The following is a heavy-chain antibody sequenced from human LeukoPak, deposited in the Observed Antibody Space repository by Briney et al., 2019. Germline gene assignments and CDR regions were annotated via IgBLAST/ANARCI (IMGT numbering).Heavy chain of an antibody. CDR3: TTVMQNDYVLGGEYYFDY. CDR1: GFTFSNAW. J-gene: IGHJ4*02. CDR2: IKSKTDGGTT. D-gene: IGHD4-17*01. Sequence: NPGGSLRLSCAASGFTFSNAWMSWVRQAPGKGLEWVGRIKSKTDGGTTDYAAPVKGRFTISRDDSKNTLYLQMNSLKTEDTAVYYCTTVMQNDYVLGGEYYFDYWGQGTLVTVSS. V-gene: IGHV3-15*01.